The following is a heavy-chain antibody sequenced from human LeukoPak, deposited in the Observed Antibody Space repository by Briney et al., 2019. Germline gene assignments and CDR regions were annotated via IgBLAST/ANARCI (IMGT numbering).Heavy chain of an antibody. V-gene: IGHV4-59*08. Sequence: SETLSLTCTVSGGSISSYYWSWIRQPPGKGLEWIGYIYYTGSTNYNPSLKSRVTISVDTSKNQFSLKLSSVTAADTAVYYCARTRYYYNSRSYGAPYYFDYWGQGTLVTVSS. D-gene: IGHD3-10*01. CDR3: ARTRYYYNSRSYGAPYYFDY. J-gene: IGHJ4*02. CDR1: GGSISSYY. CDR2: IYYTGST.